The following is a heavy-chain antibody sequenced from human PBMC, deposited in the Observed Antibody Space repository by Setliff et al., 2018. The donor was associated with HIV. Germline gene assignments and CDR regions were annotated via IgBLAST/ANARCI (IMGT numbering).Heavy chain of an antibody. Sequence: SETLSLTCAVYGGSFSGYYWSWIRQPPGKGLEWIGEINHSGSTNYNPSLKSRVTISVDTSKNQFSLKLSSVTAADTAVYYCARIYSSSWYVLSYYYYMDVWGKGTTVTVSS. V-gene: IGHV4-34*01. D-gene: IGHD6-13*01. CDR2: INHSGST. CDR1: GGSFSGYY. J-gene: IGHJ6*03. CDR3: ARIYSSSWYVLSYYYYMDV.